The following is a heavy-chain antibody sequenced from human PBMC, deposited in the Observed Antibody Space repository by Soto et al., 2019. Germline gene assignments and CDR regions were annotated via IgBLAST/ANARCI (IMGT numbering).Heavy chain of an antibody. Sequence: SGPTLVNPTETLTLTCTVSGLSLSDVRLGVAWIRQPPGKALEWLAHIFSNDEKSYSTSLKNNLAISKDTSKSQVVLTMSDMDPVDTATYYCARMVRLVGATYYFDYWGQGTLVTVSS. CDR1: GLSLSDVRLG. CDR3: ARMVRLVGATYYFDY. D-gene: IGHD1-26*01. CDR2: IFSNDEK. J-gene: IGHJ4*02. V-gene: IGHV2-26*01.